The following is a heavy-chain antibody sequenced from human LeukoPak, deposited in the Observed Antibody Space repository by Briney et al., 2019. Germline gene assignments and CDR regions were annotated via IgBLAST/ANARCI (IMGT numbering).Heavy chain of an antibody. Sequence: SQTLSLTCIVSGGSISSGDYYWSWIRQPPGKGLEWIGYIYYSGSTYYNPSLKSRVTISVDTSKNQFSLKLSSVTAADTAVYYCARVHYDFWSALMGAFDIWGQGTMVTVSS. V-gene: IGHV4-30-4*01. CDR3: ARVHYDFWSALMGAFDI. CDR2: IYYSGST. D-gene: IGHD3-3*01. J-gene: IGHJ3*02. CDR1: GGSISSGDYY.